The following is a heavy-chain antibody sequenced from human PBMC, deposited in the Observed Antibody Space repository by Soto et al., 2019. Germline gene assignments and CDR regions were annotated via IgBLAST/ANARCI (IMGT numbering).Heavy chain of an antibody. J-gene: IGHJ4*02. CDR2: ISLSVSTI. CDR1: VFPVSRYA. D-gene: IGHD3-3*02. Sequence: PGGSLRLSCSDSVFPVSRYAMSWVRQPPGNGVKXVSIISLSVSTIFDADSVPGRFTISRDDDKNSLYLQMDILRADDTAVYYCARESFSASSNFFDYWGQGTLVTVSS. V-gene: IGHV3-48*03. CDR3: ARESFSASSNFFDY.